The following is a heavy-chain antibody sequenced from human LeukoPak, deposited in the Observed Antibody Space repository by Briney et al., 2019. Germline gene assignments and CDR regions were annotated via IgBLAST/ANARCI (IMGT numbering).Heavy chain of an antibody. CDR1: DDPINDHL. J-gene: IGHJ4*02. CDR3: ATEVASVGWEEDEQYCFDC. V-gene: IGHV4-59*11. Sequence: SETLSLTCTVADDPINDHLWSWIRQPPGKGRGWNGHICYSANTNYNPSLKSQVSISVDTSKNPFSLKLSSLTAADTAVYYCATEVASVGWEEDEQYCFDCWGPGTLVTVSS. CDR2: ICYSANT. D-gene: IGHD1-26*01.